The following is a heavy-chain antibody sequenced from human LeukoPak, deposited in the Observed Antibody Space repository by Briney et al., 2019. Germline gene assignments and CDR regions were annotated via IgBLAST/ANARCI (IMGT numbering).Heavy chain of an antibody. Sequence: ASVKVSCKASGYTFTGYYMHWVRQAPGQGLEWMVWINPNSGGTNYAQKFQGRVTMTRDTSINTAYMELSRLRSDDTAVYYCATERLRSLYCFDYWGQGTLVTVSS. CDR3: ATERLRSLYCFDY. CDR1: GYTFTGYY. V-gene: IGHV1-2*02. J-gene: IGHJ4*02. D-gene: IGHD4-17*01. CDR2: INPNSGGT.